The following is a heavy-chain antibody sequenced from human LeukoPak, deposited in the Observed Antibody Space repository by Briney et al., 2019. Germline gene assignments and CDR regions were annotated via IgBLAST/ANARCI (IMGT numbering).Heavy chain of an antibody. V-gene: IGHV1-18*01. Sequence: ASVNVSCKASNYTFTSYGISWVRQAPGHGLEWMGWISAYNGNTNYAQKLQGRVAMTTDTSTSTAYMELRSLRSDDTAVYYCARDDYYDSSGYTLDYWGQGTLVTVSS. J-gene: IGHJ4*02. CDR3: ARDDYYDSSGYTLDY. D-gene: IGHD3-22*01. CDR2: ISAYNGNT. CDR1: NYTFTSYG.